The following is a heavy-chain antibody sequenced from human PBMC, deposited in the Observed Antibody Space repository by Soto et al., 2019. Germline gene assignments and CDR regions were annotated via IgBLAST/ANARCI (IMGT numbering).Heavy chain of an antibody. J-gene: IGHJ4*02. CDR3: ARDRYGDSESDY. CDR1: GYTFTSYG. Sequence: ASVKVSCKASGYTFTSYGISWVRQAPGQGLEWMGWISAYNGNTNYAQKLQGRVTMTTDTPTSTAYMELRSLRSDDTAVYYCARDRYGDSESDYRGQRTLVTVFS. V-gene: IGHV1-18*01. CDR2: ISAYNGNT. D-gene: IGHD4-17*01.